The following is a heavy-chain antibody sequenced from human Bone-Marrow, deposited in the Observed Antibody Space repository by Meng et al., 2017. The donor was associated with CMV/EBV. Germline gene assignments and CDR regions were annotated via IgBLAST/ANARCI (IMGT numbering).Heavy chain of an antibody. D-gene: IGHD6-13*01. CDR2: IYYSGCT. CDR1: GGSVSSGSYY. V-gene: IGHV4-61*01. CDR3: ARGSSNRWYYGMDV. J-gene: IGHJ6*02. Sequence: SETLSLTCTVSGGSVSSGSYYWSWIRQSPGKGLEWIGYIYYSGCTNYNPSLKDRVTISVDTSKNQFPLNLTSVTTADTALYYCARGSSNRWYYGMDVWGQGTSVTVSS.